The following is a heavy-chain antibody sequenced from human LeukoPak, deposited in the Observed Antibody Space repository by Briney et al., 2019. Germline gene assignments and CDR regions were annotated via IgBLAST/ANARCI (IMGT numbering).Heavy chain of an antibody. D-gene: IGHD3-10*01. J-gene: IGHJ6*03. CDR3: AREGADGSITMVRGVNYYYYYMDV. Sequence: SETLSLTCTVSGGSISSYYWSSIRQPPGKGLEWIGYIYYSGSTNYNPSLKSRVTMSVDTSKNQFSLKLSSVTAADTAVYYCAREGADGSITMVRGVNYYYYYMDVWGKGTTVTISS. V-gene: IGHV4-59*12. CDR1: GGSISSYY. CDR2: IYYSGST.